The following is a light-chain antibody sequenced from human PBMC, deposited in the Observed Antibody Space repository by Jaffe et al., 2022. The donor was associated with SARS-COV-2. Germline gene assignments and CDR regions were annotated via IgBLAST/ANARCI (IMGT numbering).Light chain of an antibody. Sequence: SSELTQDPAVSVALGQTVRITCHGDSLRTHYANWYQQKPGQAPVVVMYGKNNRPSGIPDRFSGSNSGNTASLTITGAQAEDEADYYCNSRDSSGNHYVFGVGTKVTVL. J-gene: IGLJ1*01. V-gene: IGLV3-19*01. CDR2: GKN. CDR3: NSRDSSGNHYV. CDR1: SLRTHY.